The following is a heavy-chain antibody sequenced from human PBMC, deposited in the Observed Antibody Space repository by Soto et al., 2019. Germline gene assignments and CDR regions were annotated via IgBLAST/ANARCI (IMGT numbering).Heavy chain of an antibody. D-gene: IGHD6-19*01. Sequence: QVQLQESGPGLVKPSETLSLTCTVSGGSINAYFWTWIRQPPGKGLEWIGYIYYSGSTNYNPSLKSRVSISLPTSKNQFSLKLTSVTSADTAVYYCARGVDRQWADYWGQGTLVTVSS. V-gene: IGHV4-59*01. CDR1: GGSINAYF. J-gene: IGHJ4*02. CDR3: ARGVDRQWADY. CDR2: IYYSGST.